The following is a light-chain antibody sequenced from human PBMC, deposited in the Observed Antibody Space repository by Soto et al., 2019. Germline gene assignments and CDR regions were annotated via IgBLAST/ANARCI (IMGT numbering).Light chain of an antibody. CDR3: QQYDSFSST. Sequence: DIQMTQSPTTLAASVGARATITCRASQSISSWLAWYQQKPGRAPKLLIYDSSSLESGVPSRFRGSGSGTEFSLTISSLKPDDFETYYCQQYDSFSSTFGQGTRLEI. CDR1: QSISSW. V-gene: IGKV1-5*01. CDR2: DSS. J-gene: IGKJ5*01.